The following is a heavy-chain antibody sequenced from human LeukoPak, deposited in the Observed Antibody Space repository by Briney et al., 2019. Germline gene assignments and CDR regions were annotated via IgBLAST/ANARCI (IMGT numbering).Heavy chain of an antibody. CDR3: AKGYSSGSQYFDY. V-gene: IGHV3-23*01. CDR2: ISGSGGST. Sequence: GGSLRLSCAASGFTFSSYAMSWVRQAPGKGLEWVSAISGSGGSTYYADSVKGRFTISRDNSKNTLYLQMNSLRAEDTAVYCCAKGYSSGSQYFDYWGQGTLVTVSS. D-gene: IGHD6-19*01. J-gene: IGHJ4*02. CDR1: GFTFSSYA.